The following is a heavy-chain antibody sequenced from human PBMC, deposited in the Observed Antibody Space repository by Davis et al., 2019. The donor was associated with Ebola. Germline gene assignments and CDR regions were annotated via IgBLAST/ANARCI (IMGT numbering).Heavy chain of an antibody. J-gene: IGHJ6*02. D-gene: IGHD5-18*01. CDR1: GYTFTSYG. CDR2: ISAYNGNT. CDR3: ARVPGGTAMVYYYYYGINV. Sequence: ASVKVSCKASGYTFTSYGISWVRQAPGQGLEWMGWISAYNGNTNYAQKLQGRVTMTTDTSTSTAYMELRSLRSDDTAVYYCARVPGGTAMVYYYYYGINVWGQGTTVTVSS. V-gene: IGHV1-18*01.